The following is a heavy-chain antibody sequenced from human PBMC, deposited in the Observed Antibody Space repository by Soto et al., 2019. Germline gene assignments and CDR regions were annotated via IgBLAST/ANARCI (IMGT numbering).Heavy chain of an antibody. CDR3: ARGRYNWSDVTDY. V-gene: IGHV4-59*01. Sequence: SETLSLTCTVSGGSISGYYWSWIRQPPGKGLEWNRYMSNSGSTNYNPSQRGRVTISVDTSKNQFSLKLTSVTAADTAVYYWARGRYNWSDVTDYLGRGNRVTVSS. D-gene: IGHD1-20*01. CDR1: GGSISGYY. CDR2: MSNSGST. J-gene: IGHJ4*02.